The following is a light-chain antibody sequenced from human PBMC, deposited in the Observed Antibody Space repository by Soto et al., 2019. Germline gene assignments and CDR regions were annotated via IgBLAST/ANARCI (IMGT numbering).Light chain of an antibody. V-gene: IGKV3-15*01. J-gene: IGKJ1*01. CDR2: GAS. Sequence: EIVMTQSPATLSVSPGEGVTLSCRASQSVGIYVAWYQQKHGQAPRLLIWGASSRATGIPARFSGSGSGTEFSFTISGLQSEDLGVYYCQQYHDLWAFGQGTKVEIK. CDR3: QQYHDLWA. CDR1: QSVGIY.